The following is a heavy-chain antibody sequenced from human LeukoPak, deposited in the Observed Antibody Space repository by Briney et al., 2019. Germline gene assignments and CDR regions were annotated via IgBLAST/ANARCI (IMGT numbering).Heavy chain of an antibody. CDR2: MRHDGTNI. V-gene: IGHV3-30*02. CDR1: GFTFSDYA. D-gene: IGHD2-2*01. J-gene: IGHJ6*02. Sequence: GGSLRLSCAASGFTFSDYAMHWVRQAPGKGLEWVAFMRHDGTNIYYVDSVKGRFTISRDNSKNTLYLQMNSLRAEDTAVYYCARDIVVVPAASGPDYYYYYGMDVWGQGTTVTVSS. CDR3: ARDIVVVPAASGPDYYYYYGMDV.